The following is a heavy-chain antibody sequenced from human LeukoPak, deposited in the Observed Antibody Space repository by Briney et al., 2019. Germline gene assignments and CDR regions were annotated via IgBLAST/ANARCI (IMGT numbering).Heavy chain of an antibody. Sequence: PSETLSLTCYVSGGSLIGHYWSWIRQPPGKGLEWIGEINHSGNTNYNPSLKNRVTISVDTSKNQSSLRLSAVTAADTAVYHCARGGIMVRQSINFLFFYGLDVWGHGTTVTVSS. CDR3: ARGGIMVRQSINFLFFYGLDV. J-gene: IGHJ6*02. D-gene: IGHD3-10*01. V-gene: IGHV4-34*01. CDR1: GGSLIGHY. CDR2: INHSGNT.